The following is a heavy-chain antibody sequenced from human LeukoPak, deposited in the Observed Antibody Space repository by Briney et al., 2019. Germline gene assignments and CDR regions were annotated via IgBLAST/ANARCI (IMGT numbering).Heavy chain of an antibody. J-gene: IGHJ3*02. Sequence: PSETLSLTCTVSGGSISGYYWSWIRQPPGKGLEWIGYIYYSGSTKYNPSFKSRVTMSVDTSRNQFSLKLSSVTAADTAVYYCARGGLENGYHSNDGFDIWGQGTMVTVSS. V-gene: IGHV4-59*01. CDR2: IYYSGST. CDR3: ARGGLENGYHSNDGFDI. CDR1: GGSISGYY. D-gene: IGHD3-22*01.